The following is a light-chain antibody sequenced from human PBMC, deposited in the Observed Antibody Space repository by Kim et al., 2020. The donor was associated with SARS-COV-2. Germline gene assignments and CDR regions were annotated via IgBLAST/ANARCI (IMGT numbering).Light chain of an antibody. CDR3: AAWDDSLSGRV. J-gene: IGLJ3*02. V-gene: IGLV1-44*01. CDR2: GNN. CDR1: SSNIGSNT. Sequence: RVTISCSGSSSNIGSNTVTWYQQLPGMAPKLLIYGNNLRPAGVPGRFAGSKSGTSASLAISGLQSEDEADYYCAAWDDSLSGRVFGGGTQLTVL.